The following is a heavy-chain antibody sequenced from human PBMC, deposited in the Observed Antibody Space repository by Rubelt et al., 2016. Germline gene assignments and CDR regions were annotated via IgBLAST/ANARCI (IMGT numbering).Heavy chain of an antibody. CDR3: ASGTGIAAALKFDY. Sequence: QVQLQQWGAGLLKPSETLSLTCAVYGGSFSGYYWSWIRQPPGKGLEWIGEINHSGSTNYNPSLKTRVTITVDTSKNQCSLKLRSATGADTAVHYCASGTGIAAALKFDYWGQGTLVTVSS. CDR2: INHSGST. V-gene: IGHV4-34*01. CDR1: GGSFSGYY. J-gene: IGHJ4*02. D-gene: IGHD6-13*01.